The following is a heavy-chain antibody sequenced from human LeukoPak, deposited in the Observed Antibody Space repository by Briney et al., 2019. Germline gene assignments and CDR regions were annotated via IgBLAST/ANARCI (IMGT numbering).Heavy chain of an antibody. J-gene: IGHJ4*02. V-gene: IGHV1-24*01. CDR3: ARIYCSGGSCYSNSDY. Sequence: GASVKVSCKVSGYTLTELSMHWVRQAPGKGLEWMGGFDPEDGETIYAQKFQGRVTMTEDTSTDTAYMELSSLRSEDTAVYYCARIYCSGGSCYSNSDYWGQGTLVIVSS. CDR2: FDPEDGET. D-gene: IGHD2-15*01. CDR1: GYTLTELS.